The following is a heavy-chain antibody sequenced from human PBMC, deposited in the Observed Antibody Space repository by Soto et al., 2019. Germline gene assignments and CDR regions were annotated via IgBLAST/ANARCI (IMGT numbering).Heavy chain of an antibody. J-gene: IGHJ6*02. V-gene: IGHV3-21*01. CDR1: GFTFSSYS. CDR2: ISSSSSYI. CDR3: ARDLIVGEKPDYYYYGLDV. D-gene: IGHD1-26*01. Sequence: EVQLVESGGGLVKPGGSLRLSCAASGFTFSSYSMNWVRQAPGKGLEWVSSISSSSSYIYYADSVKGRFTISRDNAKNSLYLQINSLRAEDTAVYYCARDLIVGEKPDYYYYGLDVWGPGTTVTVSS.